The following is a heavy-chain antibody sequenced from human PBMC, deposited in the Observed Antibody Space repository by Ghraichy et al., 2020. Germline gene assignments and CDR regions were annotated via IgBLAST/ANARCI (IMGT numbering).Heavy chain of an antibody. CDR3: AKVDTDYHYFDY. J-gene: IGHJ4*02. D-gene: IGHD4/OR15-4a*01. CDR1: GFTFSRYA. Sequence: GGSLRLSCSASGFTFSRYAMTWARQAPGKGLEWVSSLSASGGATYYGNSVKGRFTISRDNSNNPLHLLMTSLRAEDTAIYYCAKVDTDYHYFDYWGQGALVAVSS. CDR2: LSASGGAT. V-gene: IGHV3-23*01.